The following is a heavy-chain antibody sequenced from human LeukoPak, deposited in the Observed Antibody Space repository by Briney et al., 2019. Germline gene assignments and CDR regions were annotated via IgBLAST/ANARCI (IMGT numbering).Heavy chain of an antibody. D-gene: IGHD5-18*01. J-gene: IGHJ4*02. CDR2: ISDSGGST. CDR3: AKDNTVRIQLWLSHFDY. CDR1: GFTFTSYA. Sequence: GGSLRLSCAASGFTFTSYAMSWVRQAPGEGLEWVSGISDSGGSTYYADSVKGRFTISRDNSKNTLYLQMNSLRAEDTAVYYCAKDNTVRIQLWLSHFDYWGQGTLVTVSS. V-gene: IGHV3-23*01.